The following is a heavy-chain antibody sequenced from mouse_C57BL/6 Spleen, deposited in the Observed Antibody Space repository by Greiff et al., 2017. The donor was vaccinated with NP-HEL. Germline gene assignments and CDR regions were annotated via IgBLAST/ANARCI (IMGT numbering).Heavy chain of an antibody. V-gene: IGHV3-6*01. D-gene: IGHD2-2*01. CDR1: GYSITSGYY. CDR3: ARNYGYDWYFDV. Sequence: EVQLQESGPGLVKPSQSLSLTCSVTGYSITSGYYWNWIRQFPGNKLEWMGYISYDGSNNYNPSLKNRISITRDTSKNQFFLKLNSVTTEDTATYYCARNYGYDWYFDVWGTGTTVTVSS. J-gene: IGHJ1*03. CDR2: ISYDGSN.